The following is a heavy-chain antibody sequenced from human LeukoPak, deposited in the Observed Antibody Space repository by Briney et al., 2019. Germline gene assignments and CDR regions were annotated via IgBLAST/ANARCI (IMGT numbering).Heavy chain of an antibody. CDR3: ARDRVVSGSYALEY. CDR2: TYYRSKWYN. J-gene: IGHJ4*02. CDR1: GDSVSSNSAA. Sequence: SQTLSFTCAISGDSVSSNSAACNWIRQSPSRGIEWLGRTYYRSKWYNDDAVSVKSRITINPDTSKNQFSLQLNSVTPEDTAVYYCARDRVVSGSYALEYWGQGTLVTVSS. D-gene: IGHD1-26*01. V-gene: IGHV6-1*01.